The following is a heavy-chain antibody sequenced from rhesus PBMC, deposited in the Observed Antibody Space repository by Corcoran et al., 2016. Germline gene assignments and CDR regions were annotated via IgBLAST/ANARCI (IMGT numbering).Heavy chain of an antibody. CDR2: IYGSGSST. CDR1: GGSISRSY. V-gene: IGHV4-169*01. CDR3: ARGAVTIDY. Sequence: QLQLQESGPGLVKPSETLSLTCAVSGGSISRSYWSWIRQAPGKGLEWSGYIYGSGSSTTYNPSLKGRVPLSVDTSKNQLSLKLSSVTAADTAVYYCARGAVTIDYWGQGVLVTVSS. D-gene: IGHD4-23*01. J-gene: IGHJ4*01.